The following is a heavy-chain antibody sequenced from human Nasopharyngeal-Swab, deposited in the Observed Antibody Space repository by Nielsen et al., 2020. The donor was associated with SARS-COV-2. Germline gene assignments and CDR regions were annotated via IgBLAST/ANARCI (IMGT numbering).Heavy chain of an antibody. CDR2: IYYSGST. CDR3: AGARVGHCSSTSCYRLWDC. Sequence: SETLSLTCTVSGGSISSGDYYWSWIRQPPGKGLEWIGYIYYSGSTHYNPSLKSRVTISVDTSKNQFSLKLNSVTAADTAVYYCAGARVGHCSSTSCYRLWDCWGQGTLVSVSS. J-gene: IGHJ4*02. V-gene: IGHV4-30-4*08. D-gene: IGHD2-2*02. CDR1: GGSISSGDYY.